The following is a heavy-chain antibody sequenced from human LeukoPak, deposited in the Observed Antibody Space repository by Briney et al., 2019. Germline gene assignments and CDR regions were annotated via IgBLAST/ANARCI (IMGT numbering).Heavy chain of an antibody. CDR1: GFTFSSYE. V-gene: IGHV3-48*03. CDR2: IGSSGSPI. D-gene: IGHD3-9*01. CDR3: AKGFDDILTGYPDY. J-gene: IGHJ4*02. Sequence: GGSLRLSCAPFGFTFSSYEMNWVRQAPGKGLEWVSYIGSSGSPIYYADSVKGRFTISRDNAKNSLYLQMNSLRAEDTALYYCAKGFDDILTGYPDYWGQGTLVTVSS.